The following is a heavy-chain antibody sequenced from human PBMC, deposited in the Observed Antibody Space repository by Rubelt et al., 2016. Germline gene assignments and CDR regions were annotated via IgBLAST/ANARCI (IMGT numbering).Heavy chain of an antibody. V-gene: IGHV4-59*01. D-gene: IGHD6-13*01. Sequence: QVQLQESGPGLVKPSETLSLTCTVSGGSISSYYWSWIRQPPGKGLEWIGYIYYSGSTNYNPSLKSRVTISVDTSKNQFSLKLSSVTAADTAVYYCASLAAADYWGQGTLVTVSS. CDR1: GGSISSYY. J-gene: IGHJ4*02. CDR3: ASLAAADY. CDR2: IYYSGST.